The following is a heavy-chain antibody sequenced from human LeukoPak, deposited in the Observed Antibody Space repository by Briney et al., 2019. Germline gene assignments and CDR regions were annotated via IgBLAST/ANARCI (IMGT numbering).Heavy chain of an antibody. J-gene: IGHJ5*02. CDR3: ARGYCSSTSCDQWFDP. CDR2: ISAYNGNT. Sequence: ASVKVSCKASGGTFSSYTINWVRQAPGQGLEWMGWISAYNGNTNYAQKLQGRVTMTTDTSTSTAYMELRSLRSDDTAVYYCARGYCSSTSCDQWFDPWGQGTLVTVSS. D-gene: IGHD2-2*01. CDR1: GGTFSSYT. V-gene: IGHV1-18*01.